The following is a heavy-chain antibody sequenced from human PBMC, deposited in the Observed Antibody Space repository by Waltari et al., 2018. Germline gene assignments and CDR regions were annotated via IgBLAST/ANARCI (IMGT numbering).Heavy chain of an antibody. Sequence: QLQLQESGPGLVKPSETLSLTCTVSGGSISSSSYYWGWIRQPPGKGLEWIGSIYYSGSTSYNPSLKSRVTISVDTSKNQFSLKLSSVTAADTAVYYCARHFRATVTTGYFDYWGQGTLVTVSS. CDR1: GGSISSSSYY. D-gene: IGHD4-17*01. J-gene: IGHJ4*02. CDR3: ARHFRATVTTGYFDY. V-gene: IGHV4-39*01. CDR2: IYYSGST.